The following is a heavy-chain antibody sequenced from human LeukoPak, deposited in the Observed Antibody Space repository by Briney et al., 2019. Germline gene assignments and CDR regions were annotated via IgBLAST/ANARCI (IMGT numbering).Heavy chain of an antibody. CDR1: GFSLSTSGVG. CDR2: IYWNDEK. V-gene: IGHV2-5*01. J-gene: IGHJ4*02. CDR3: ARRRSAAIDY. D-gene: IGHD2-15*01. Sequence: SGPTLVKPTQPLTLTCTFSGFSLSTSGVGVGWIRQPPGKALEWLALIYWNDEKRYSPSLKSRLTINKDTSKNQVVLTMTNMDPVDTATYYCARRRSAAIDYWGQGTLVTVSS.